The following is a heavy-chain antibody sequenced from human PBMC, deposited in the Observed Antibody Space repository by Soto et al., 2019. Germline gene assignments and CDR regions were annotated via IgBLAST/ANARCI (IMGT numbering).Heavy chain of an antibody. CDR1: GYSISSSNW. Sequence: QVQLQESGPGLVKPSDTLSLTCAVSGYSISSSNWWGWIRQPPGKGLEWIGYIYYSGTTYYNPSLKSRVTLSADTSKNQFSLKPTSVTAVDTAVYYCARREIQGPIDYWGQGTLVTVSS. CDR2: IYYSGTT. V-gene: IGHV4-28*01. J-gene: IGHJ4*02. D-gene: IGHD1-26*01. CDR3: ARREIQGPIDY.